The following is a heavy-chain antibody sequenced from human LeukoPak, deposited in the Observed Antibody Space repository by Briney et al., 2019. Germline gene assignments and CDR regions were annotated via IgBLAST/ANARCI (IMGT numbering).Heavy chain of an antibody. CDR1: DG. Sequence: PGGSLRLSCAASDGMQWVRQAPGKGLEWVALIWYDGSNKYYADSVKGRFTISRDNSKNTLYLQMNSLRGEDTAVYYCAREISSYQLLGVFDYWGQGTLVTVPS. CDR2: IWYDGSNK. D-gene: IGHD2-2*01. V-gene: IGHV3-30*02. J-gene: IGHJ4*02. CDR3: AREISSYQLLGVFDY.